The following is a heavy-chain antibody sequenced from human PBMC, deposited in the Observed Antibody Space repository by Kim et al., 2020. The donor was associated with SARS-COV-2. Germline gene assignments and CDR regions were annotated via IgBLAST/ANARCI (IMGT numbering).Heavy chain of an antibody. CDR1: GGSISSGGYS. D-gene: IGHD1-26*01. Sequence: SETLSLTCAVSGGSISSGGYSWSWIRQPPGKGLEWIGYIYHSGSTYYNPSLKSRVTISVDRSKNQFSLKLSSVTAADTAVYYCARWGGGYYSGYFDYWGQGTLVTVSS. CDR2: IYHSGST. J-gene: IGHJ4*02. V-gene: IGHV4-30-2*01. CDR3: ARWGGGYYSGYFDY.